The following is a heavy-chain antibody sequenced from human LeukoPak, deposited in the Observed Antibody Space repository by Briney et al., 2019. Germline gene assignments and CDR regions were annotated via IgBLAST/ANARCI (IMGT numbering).Heavy chain of an antibody. CDR3: ARGLGQQLWSMLLDY. D-gene: IGHD6-13*01. V-gene: IGHV1-46*01. J-gene: IGHJ4*02. CDR1: GYTFTGYY. CDR2: INPGGDST. Sequence: ASVKVSCKASGYTFTGYYIHWVRQAPGQGLEWMGIINPGGDSTSYAQKFQGRVTMTGDTSTSTVYMDLSSLRSEDTAVYYCARGLGQQLWSMLLDYWGQGTLVTVSS.